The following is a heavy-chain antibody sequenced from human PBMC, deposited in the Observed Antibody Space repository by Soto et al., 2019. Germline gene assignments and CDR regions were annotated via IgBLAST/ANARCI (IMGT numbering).Heavy chain of an antibody. Sequence: PGGSLRLSCTASGFTFGDYAMSWFRQAPGKGLEWVGFIRSKAYGGTTEYAASVKGRFTISRDDSKSIAYLQMNSLKTEDTAVYYCTRRLGYCSGGSCYSFPNWFDPWGQGTLVTVSS. D-gene: IGHD2-15*01. CDR1: GFTFGDYA. J-gene: IGHJ5*02. V-gene: IGHV3-49*03. CDR2: IRSKAYGGTT. CDR3: TRRLGYCSGGSCYSFPNWFDP.